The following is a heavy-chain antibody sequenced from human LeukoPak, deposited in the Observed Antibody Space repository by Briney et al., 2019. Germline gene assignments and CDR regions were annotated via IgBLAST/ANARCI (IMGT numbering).Heavy chain of an antibody. J-gene: IGHJ4*02. CDR2: INHSGGT. V-gene: IGHV4-34*01. CDR3: ASGRSGNQLLYVY. D-gene: IGHD2-2*02. CDR1: GRSFSGYY. Sequence: KPSETLSLPCAVYGRSFSGYYWTWIRQPPGKGLEWIGVINHSGGTDHNPSLKSRVTMSVDTSKNQISLQLTSVTAADTAVYYCASGRSGNQLLYVYWGQGTLVTVSS.